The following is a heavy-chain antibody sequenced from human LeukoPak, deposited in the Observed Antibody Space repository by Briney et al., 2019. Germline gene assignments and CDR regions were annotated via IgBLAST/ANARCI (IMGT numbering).Heavy chain of an antibody. CDR1: GLTFSSYA. Sequence: SGGPLRLSCAASGLTFSSYAMSWVRQAPGKGLEWVSSIRGSGGIRGYADSVQGRFTISRDNPKNTLFLEMNSLRGEDTAVYYCGRDPNGDYIGAFEMWGPGTLVTVSS. J-gene: IGHJ3*02. CDR3: GRDPNGDYIGAFEM. V-gene: IGHV3-23*01. CDR2: IRGSGGIR. D-gene: IGHD4-17*01.